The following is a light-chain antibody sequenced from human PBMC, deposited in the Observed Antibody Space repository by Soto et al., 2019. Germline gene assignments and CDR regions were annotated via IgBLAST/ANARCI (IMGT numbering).Light chain of an antibody. CDR3: QQYGNSPT. J-gene: IGKJ1*01. V-gene: IGKV3-20*01. Sequence: ENVLTHSAGTLSLSPGERATLSCRASQSVSAGYFAWYQQKPGQAPRLLIYETSSRTTGTPDRFSGGGSGTDFTLTISRLEPEDFAVYYCQQYGNSPTFGPGTKVDIK. CDR2: ETS. CDR1: QSVSAGY.